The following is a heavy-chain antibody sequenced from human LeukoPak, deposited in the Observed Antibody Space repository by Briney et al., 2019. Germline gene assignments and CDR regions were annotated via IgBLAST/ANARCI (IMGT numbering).Heavy chain of an antibody. V-gene: IGHV3-23*01. J-gene: IGHJ6*02. CDR2: MNNGPGAT. CDR1: GFSFSTSP. CDR3: AKTHYDLLDV. D-gene: IGHD5-12*01. Sequence: GGSLRLSCAASGFSFSTSPMSWVRQPPGKGLEWVSAMNNGPGATFYRDSVRGRFTISRDNSKSTLYLQMNSLRAEDTGTYYCAKTHYDLLDVWGQGTTVTVSS.